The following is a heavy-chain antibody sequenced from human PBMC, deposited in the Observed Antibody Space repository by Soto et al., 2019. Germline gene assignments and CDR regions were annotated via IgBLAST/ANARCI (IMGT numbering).Heavy chain of an antibody. CDR2: INHSGST. D-gene: IGHD4-17*01. J-gene: IGHJ4*02. CDR1: GGSFSGYY. CDR3: ARFGTVTTDYYFDY. V-gene: IGHV4-34*01. Sequence: SETLSLTCAVYGGSFSGYYWSWIRQPPGKGLEWIGEINHSGSTNYNPSLKSRVTISVDTSKNQFSLKLSSVTAADTAVYYCARFGTVTTDYYFDYWGRGTLVTVSS.